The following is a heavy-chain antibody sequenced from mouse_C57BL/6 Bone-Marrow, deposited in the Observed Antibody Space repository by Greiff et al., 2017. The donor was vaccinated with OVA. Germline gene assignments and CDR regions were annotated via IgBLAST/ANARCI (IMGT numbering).Heavy chain of an antibody. J-gene: IGHJ2*01. D-gene: IGHD1-1*01. CDR3: ARDPYYYGSSYLYDFDY. Sequence: EVQRVESGADLVKPGGSLKLSCAASGFTFSSYGMSWVRQTPDKRLEWVATIGSGGSYTYYPDSVKGRFTISRDNAKNTLYLQMSSLKSEDTAMYYCARDPYYYGSSYLYDFDYWGQGTTLTVSS. CDR1: GFTFSSYG. CDR2: IGSGGSYT. V-gene: IGHV5-6*01.